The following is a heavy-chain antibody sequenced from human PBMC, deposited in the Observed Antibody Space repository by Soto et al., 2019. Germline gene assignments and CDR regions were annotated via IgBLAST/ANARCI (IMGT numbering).Heavy chain of an antibody. J-gene: IGHJ6*02. Sequence: GGSLRLSCAASGFTVSRNYMSWVRQAPGKGLEWVSVIYSGGSTYYADSVKGRFTISRDNSNNTLYLQRNSLRAEDTAVYYCASRIGYSSSWELYYYYGMDVWGQGTTVTVSS. CDR2: IYSGGST. V-gene: IGHV3-53*01. D-gene: IGHD6-13*01. CDR3: ASRIGYSSSWELYYYYGMDV. CDR1: GFTVSRNY.